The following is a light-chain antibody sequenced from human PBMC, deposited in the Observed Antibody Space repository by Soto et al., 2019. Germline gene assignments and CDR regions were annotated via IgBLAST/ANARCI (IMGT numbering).Light chain of an antibody. CDR2: DAS. V-gene: IGKV3-11*01. CDR1: QSVSSY. J-gene: IGKJ1*01. Sequence: EIVLTQSPATLSLSPGERATLSCRASQSVSSYLAWYQQKPDQAPRLLIYDASNRATGIPARFSGSGSGTAFTLTISSLEPEDVAVYYCQQRSNWLTWTFGQGTKVEIK. CDR3: QQRSNWLTWT.